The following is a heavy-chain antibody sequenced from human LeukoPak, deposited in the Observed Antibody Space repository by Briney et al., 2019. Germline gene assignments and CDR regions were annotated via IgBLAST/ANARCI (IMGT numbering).Heavy chain of an antibody. CDR1: GGSISSYY. Sequence: SETLSLTCTVSGGSISSYYWSWIRQPPGKGLEWIGYIYYSGSTNYNPSLKSRVTISVDTSKNQFSLKLSSVTAADTAVYYCARGGLRSYYYGMDVWGQGTTVTVSS. J-gene: IGHJ6*02. CDR3: ARGGLRSYYYGMDV. V-gene: IGHV4-59*01. D-gene: IGHD4-17*01. CDR2: IYYSGST.